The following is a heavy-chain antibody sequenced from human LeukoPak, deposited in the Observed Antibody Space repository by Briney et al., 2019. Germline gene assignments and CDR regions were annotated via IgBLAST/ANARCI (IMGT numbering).Heavy chain of an antibody. CDR3: AKSAFDSSDAHDY. CDR2: ISYDGSNK. V-gene: IGHV3-30*18. Sequence: GGSLRLSCAASGFTFSSYSMHWVRQAPGKGLEWVAVISYDGSNKYYADSVKGRFTISRDNSKNTLYLQMHSLRAEDTAVYYCAKSAFDSSDAHDYWGQGTLVTVSS. D-gene: IGHD3-22*01. J-gene: IGHJ4*02. CDR1: GFTFSSYS.